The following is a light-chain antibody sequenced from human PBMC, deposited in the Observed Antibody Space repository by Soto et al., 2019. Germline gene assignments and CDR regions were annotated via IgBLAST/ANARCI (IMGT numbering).Light chain of an antibody. CDR3: QQYYSYPYT. V-gene: IGKV1-8*01. Sequence: AIRMPQSPSSLSASTGDRVTITCRASQGISSYLAWYQQKPWKARKLLIYAASTLQSGVPSRFSGSGSGTDFTLTISCLQSEDFATYYCQQYYSYPYTFGQGTKLEIK. CDR1: QGISSY. J-gene: IGKJ2*01. CDR2: AAS.